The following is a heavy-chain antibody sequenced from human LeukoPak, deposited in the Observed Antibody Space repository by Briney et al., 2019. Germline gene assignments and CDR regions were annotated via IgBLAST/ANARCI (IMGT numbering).Heavy chain of an antibody. V-gene: IGHV3-21*01. CDR1: GFTFSSYS. CDR2: ISSSSSYI. CDR3: ARDQWLQSYDYMDV. J-gene: IGHJ6*03. D-gene: IGHD5-24*01. Sequence: GGSLRLSCAASGFTFSSYSMNWVRQAPGKGLEWVSFISSSSSYIYYADSVRGRFTIARDNAKNSLYLQMNSLRAEDTAVYYCARDQWLQSYDYMDVWGKGTTVTISS.